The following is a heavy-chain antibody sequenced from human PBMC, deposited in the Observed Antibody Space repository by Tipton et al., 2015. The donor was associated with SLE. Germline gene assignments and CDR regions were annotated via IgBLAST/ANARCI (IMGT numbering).Heavy chain of an antibody. CDR1: GFTFDDYA. Sequence: SLRLSCAASGFTFDDYAMHWVRQAPGKGLEWVSLISWDGGSTYYADSVKGRFTISRDNSKNSLYLQMNSLRAEDTALYYCAKGASSGDWYFDLWGRGTLVTVPS. J-gene: IGHJ2*01. V-gene: IGHV3-43D*04. CDR2: ISWDGGST. CDR3: AKGASSGDWYFDL. D-gene: IGHD3-22*01.